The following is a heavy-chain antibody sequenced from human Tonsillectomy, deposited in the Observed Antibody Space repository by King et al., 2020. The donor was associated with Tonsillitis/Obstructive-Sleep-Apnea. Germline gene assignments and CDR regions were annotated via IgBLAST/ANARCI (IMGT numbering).Heavy chain of an antibody. D-gene: IGHD3-22*01. J-gene: IGHJ6*03. CDR2: ISSNGGST. CDR1: GFTFSSYA. CDR3: ASVVIFSHYMDV. Sequence: VQLVESGGGLVQPGGSLRLSCAASGFTFSSYAMHWVRQAPGKGLEYVSAISSNGGSTYYSNSVKGRFTISRDNSKNTLYLQMGSLRAEDRAVYYCASVVIFSHYMDVWGKGTTFTVSS. V-gene: IGHV3-64*01.